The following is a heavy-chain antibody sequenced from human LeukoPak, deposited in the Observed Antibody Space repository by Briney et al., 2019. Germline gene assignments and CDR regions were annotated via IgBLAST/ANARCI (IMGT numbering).Heavy chain of an antibody. CDR2: ISAYNGYT. CDR1: GYSFPSYG. V-gene: IGHV1-18*01. Sequence: ASVKVSCKASGYSFPSYGISWGRQAPGQGLEWMGWISAYNGYTNYAQKLQGRVTMTTDTSTNTVYMELRSLRSDDTAVYYCARGGTSGWRTPNDDYWGQGTLVTVSS. CDR3: ARGGTSGWRTPNDDY. D-gene: IGHD6-19*01. J-gene: IGHJ4*02.